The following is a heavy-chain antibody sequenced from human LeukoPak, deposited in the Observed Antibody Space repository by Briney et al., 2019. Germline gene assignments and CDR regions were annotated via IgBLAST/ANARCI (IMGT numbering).Heavy chain of an antibody. V-gene: IGHV3-23*01. CDR1: GFTFSSYA. J-gene: IGHJ6*02. CDR3: AKTVTTVTTSHYYGMDV. CDR2: ISGSGGST. D-gene: IGHD4-11*01. Sequence: GGSLRLSCAASGFTFSSYAMSWVRQAPGKGLEWVSAISGSGGSTYYADSVKGRFTISRDNSKNTLYLQMNSLRAEDTAVYYCAKTVTTVTTSHYYGMDVWGQGTTVTVSS.